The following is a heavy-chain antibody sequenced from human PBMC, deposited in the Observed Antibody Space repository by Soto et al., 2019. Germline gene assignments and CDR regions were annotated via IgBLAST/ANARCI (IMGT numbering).Heavy chain of an antibody. Sequence: GGSLRLSCAASGFTFSSYAMSWVRQAPGKGLEWVSAISGSGGSTYYADSVKGRFTISRDNSKNTLYLQMNSLRAEDTAVYYCAKEGPQLVNEGTRFDYWGQGTLVTVSS. J-gene: IGHJ4*02. V-gene: IGHV3-23*01. CDR3: AKEGPQLVNEGTRFDY. CDR1: GFTFSSYA. D-gene: IGHD6-13*01. CDR2: ISGSGGST.